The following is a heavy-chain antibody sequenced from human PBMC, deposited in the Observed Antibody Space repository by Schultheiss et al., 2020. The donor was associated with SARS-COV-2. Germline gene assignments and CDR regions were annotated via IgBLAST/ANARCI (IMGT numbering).Heavy chain of an antibody. CDR2: IDWDDDK. D-gene: IGHD4-23*01. V-gene: IGHV2-70*01. CDR1: GFSLSTGGMC. J-gene: IGHJ6*02. CDR3: ARVDYGGVASGMDV. Sequence: SGPTLVKLTQTLTLTCTFSGFSLSTGGMCVSWIRQPPGKALEWLALIDWDDDKYYTTSLKTRLTISKDTSKNQVVLTMTNMDPVDTATYYCARVDYGGVASGMDVWGQGTTVTVSS.